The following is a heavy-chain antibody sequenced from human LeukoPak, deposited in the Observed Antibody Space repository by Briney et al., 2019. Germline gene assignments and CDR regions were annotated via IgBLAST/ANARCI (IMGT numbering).Heavy chain of an antibody. J-gene: IGHJ4*02. CDR3: AREPVAVAGTGLYY. D-gene: IGHD6-19*01. V-gene: IGHV1-2*02. Sequence: ASVKVSCKASGYTFTGYYMHWVRQAPGQGLEWMGWINPNSGGTNYAQKFQGRVTMTRDTSISTAYMELSRLRPDDTAVYYCAREPVAVAGTGLYYWGQGTLVTVSS. CDR2: INPNSGGT. CDR1: GYTFTGYY.